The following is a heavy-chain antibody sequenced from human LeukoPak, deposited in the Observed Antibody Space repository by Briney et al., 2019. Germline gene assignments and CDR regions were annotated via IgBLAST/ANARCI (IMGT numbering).Heavy chain of an antibody. V-gene: IGHV1-2*02. D-gene: IGHD6-19*01. CDR3: ARAIAVAVDFDY. CDR1: GYTFTSYG. Sequence: ASVKVSCKASGYTFTSYGISWVRQAPGQGLEWMGWINPNSGGTNYAQKFQGRVTMTRDTSISTAYMELSRLRSDDTAVYYCARAIAVAVDFDYWGQGTLITVSS. J-gene: IGHJ4*02. CDR2: INPNSGGT.